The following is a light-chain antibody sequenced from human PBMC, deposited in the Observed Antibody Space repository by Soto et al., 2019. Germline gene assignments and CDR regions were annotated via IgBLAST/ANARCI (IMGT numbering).Light chain of an antibody. CDR2: DVS. V-gene: IGLV2-14*01. J-gene: IGLJ2*01. Sequence: QSALTQPASVSGSPGQSITISCTGTTSDVGGSNFVSWYQHHPGKAPKLLIYDVSNRPSGVSDRFSGSKSGNTASLTISGLQAEDEADYYCSSETRSSAYVVVGGGTKVTV. CDR1: TSDVGGSNF. CDR3: SSETRSSAYVV.